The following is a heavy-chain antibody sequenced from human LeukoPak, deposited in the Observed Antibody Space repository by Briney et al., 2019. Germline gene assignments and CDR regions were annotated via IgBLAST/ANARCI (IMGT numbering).Heavy chain of an antibody. CDR2: IKGDGSEI. CDR3: ASVREWQLQNAPFDY. Sequence: GGSLRLSCAASGFTFSSFWMSWVRHAPGKGLEWVANIKGDGSEIYYVDSVKGRFSISRDNAKNSLYLQMSSLRAEDTAVYYCASVREWQLQNAPFDYWGQGTLVTVSS. D-gene: IGHD2-15*01. CDR1: GFTFSSFW. V-gene: IGHV3-7*01. J-gene: IGHJ4*02.